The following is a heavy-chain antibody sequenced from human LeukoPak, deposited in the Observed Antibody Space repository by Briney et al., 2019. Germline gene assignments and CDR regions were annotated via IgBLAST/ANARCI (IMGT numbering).Heavy chain of an antibody. D-gene: IGHD4-17*01. Sequence: GSLRLSCAASGFIFSSYGMHWVRQAPGKGLEWVAFIRYDGSDKYYADSVKGRFTISRDNSNNTLYLQMNSLRAEDTAMYYCAKDTTTVTSQGDYWGQGTLVTVSS. J-gene: IGHJ4*02. CDR3: AKDTTTVTSQGDY. CDR2: IRYDGSDK. V-gene: IGHV3-30*02. CDR1: GFIFSSYG.